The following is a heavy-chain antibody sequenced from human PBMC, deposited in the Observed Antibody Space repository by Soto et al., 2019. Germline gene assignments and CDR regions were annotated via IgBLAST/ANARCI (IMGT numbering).Heavy chain of an antibody. CDR1: GFSLSTSGVC. D-gene: IGHD6-6*01. V-gene: IGHV2-5*02. CDR2: IYWDDDK. Sequence: QITLKESGPPLVKPTQTLTLTCTFSGFSLSTSGVCVGWIRQPPGKALEWLALIYWDDDKRYSSSLNSSLTITKDTSNNQVVLTMTNMDPVDTATYYCAHSRPPRLLDYWGQGTLVTVSS. J-gene: IGHJ4*02. CDR3: AHSRPPRLLDY.